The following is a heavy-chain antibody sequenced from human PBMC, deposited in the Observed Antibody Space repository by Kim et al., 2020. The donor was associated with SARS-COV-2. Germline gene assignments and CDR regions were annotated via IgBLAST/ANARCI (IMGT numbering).Heavy chain of an antibody. CDR3: AKDSLTGTTHFDY. V-gene: IGHV3-30*02. D-gene: IGHD1-1*01. J-gene: IGHJ4*02. Sequence: YAVSVKGRFTISRDNSNKTLYLQVNSLRVEDTAVYYCAKDSLTGTTHFDYWGQGTLVTVSS.